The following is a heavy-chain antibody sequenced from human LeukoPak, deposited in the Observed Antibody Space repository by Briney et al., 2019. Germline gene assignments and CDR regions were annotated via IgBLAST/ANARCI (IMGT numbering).Heavy chain of an antibody. Sequence: SQTLPLTCAISGDSVSSNSAAWNWIRQSPSRGLEWLGRTYYRSKWYNDYAVSVKSRITINPDTSKNQFSLQLNSVTPEDTAMYFCARAETAYDSSGYYNHWGQGTLVTVSS. V-gene: IGHV6-1*01. CDR3: ARAETAYDSSGYYNH. J-gene: IGHJ5*02. D-gene: IGHD3-22*01. CDR2: TYYRSKWYN. CDR1: GDSVSSNSAA.